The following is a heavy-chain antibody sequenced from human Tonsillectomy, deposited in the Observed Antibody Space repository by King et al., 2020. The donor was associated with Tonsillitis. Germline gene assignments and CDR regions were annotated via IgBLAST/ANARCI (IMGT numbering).Heavy chain of an antibody. CDR1: GFTFSSYG. D-gene: IGHD3-16*01. CDR3: AKNGGDRAFQH. Sequence: VQLVESGGGVVQPGRSLRLSCAASGFTFSSYGMHWVRQAPGKGLEWVAFILYYGTKKYYADSVQGRFTISRDNSKNTLFLQMNSLRAEDTAVYYCAKNGGDRAFQHWGQGTLVSVSS. V-gene: IGHV3-33*06. CDR2: ILYYGTKK. J-gene: IGHJ1*01.